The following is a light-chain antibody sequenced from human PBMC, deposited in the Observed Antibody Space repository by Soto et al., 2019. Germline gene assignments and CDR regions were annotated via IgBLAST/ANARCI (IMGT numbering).Light chain of an antibody. CDR2: DAS. V-gene: IGKV3-11*01. CDR3: QQRTNWPLT. CDR1: QSVGSF. Sequence: EIMLTQSPATLSLSPGERATLSCRASQSVGSFLAWYQQKPGQTPRLLIYDASTRATGIPARFSGSGSGTDFTLTISSLEPEDFAVYYCQQRTNWPLTFGGGTQVEIK. J-gene: IGKJ4*01.